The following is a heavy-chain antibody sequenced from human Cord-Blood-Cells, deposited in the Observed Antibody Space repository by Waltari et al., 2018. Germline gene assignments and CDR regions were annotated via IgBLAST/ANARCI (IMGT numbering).Heavy chain of an antibody. Sequence: EVQLVESGGGLVQPGGSLRLSCAASGFTFSSYWMSWVRQAPGKGLEGVANKTQDGREKYYVDSVKGRFTIARDNAKNSLYLQMNSLRAEDTAVYYCARIRIVRAFDIWGQGTMVTVSS. CDR1: GFTFSSYW. CDR3: ARIRIVRAFDI. J-gene: IGHJ3*02. D-gene: IGHD6-6*01. CDR2: KTQDGREK. V-gene: IGHV3-7*01.